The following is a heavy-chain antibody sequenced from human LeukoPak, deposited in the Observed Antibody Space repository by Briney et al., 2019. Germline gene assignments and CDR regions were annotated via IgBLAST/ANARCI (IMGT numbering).Heavy chain of an antibody. Sequence: PSETLSLTCAVYGGSFSGYYWGWIRQLPGKGLEWIGEINHSGSTNYNPSLKSRVTISVDTSKNQFSLKLSSVTAADTAVYYCARVVSTVTHPVGYWGQGTLVTVSS. V-gene: IGHV4-34*01. J-gene: IGHJ4*02. CDR2: INHSGST. D-gene: IGHD4-17*01. CDR3: ARVVSTVTHPVGY. CDR1: GGSFSGYY.